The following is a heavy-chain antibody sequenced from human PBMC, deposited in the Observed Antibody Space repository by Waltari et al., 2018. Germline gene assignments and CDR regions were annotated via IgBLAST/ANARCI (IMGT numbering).Heavy chain of an antibody. CDR3: ARGDGGSGLGASDI. J-gene: IGHJ3*02. D-gene: IGHD3-3*01. CDR2: IWYDGSNK. V-gene: IGHV3-33*01. CDR1: GFPFTTHA. Sequence: QVQLVESGGGVVQSGRSLRLSCVGSGFPFTTHAMNGVRQAPGKGLEWVAVIWYDGSNKNYVDSVKGRFTISRDNSKNTMYLEMNRLRAEDTAVYFCARGDGGSGLGASDIWGQGTMVTVSS.